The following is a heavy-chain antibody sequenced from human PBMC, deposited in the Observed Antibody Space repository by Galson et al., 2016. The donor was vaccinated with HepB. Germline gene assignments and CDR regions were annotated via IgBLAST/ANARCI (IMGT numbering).Heavy chain of an antibody. V-gene: IGHV1-24*01. J-gene: IGHJ5*02. CDR2: FHPEDGGM. D-gene: IGHD2-15*01. Sequence: SVKVSCRVSGDSLTEFSMYWVRQAPGKGLEWMGGFHPEDGGMMYAQKFQGRVTMTEDTSTETAYMELRSLRSEDTAVYYCAAARAYQLLPTDPWGQGTLVTVSS. CDR1: GDSLTEFS. CDR3: AAARAYQLLPTDP.